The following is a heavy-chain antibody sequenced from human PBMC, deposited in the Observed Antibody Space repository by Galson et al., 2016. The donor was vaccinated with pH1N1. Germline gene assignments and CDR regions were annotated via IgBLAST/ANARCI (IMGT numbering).Heavy chain of an antibody. D-gene: IGHD2-15*01. Sequence: SLRLSCAASGFIFTNYWMHWVRQVPGRGLVWVARVNNDGSSTNYADSVKGRFTLSRDNAKNTVFLEMSSLRAEDTGAYYCVRGRYCSGGSCYSSTAEYFQHWGRGTLLTVSS. CDR3: VRGRYCSGGSCYSSTAEYFQH. J-gene: IGHJ1*01. V-gene: IGHV3-74*01. CDR2: VNNDGSST. CDR1: GFIFTNYW.